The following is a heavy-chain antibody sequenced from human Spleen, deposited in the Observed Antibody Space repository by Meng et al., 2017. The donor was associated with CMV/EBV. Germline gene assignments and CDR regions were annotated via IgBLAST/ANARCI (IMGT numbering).Heavy chain of an antibody. J-gene: IGHJ4*02. D-gene: IGHD5-24*01. V-gene: IGHV1-2*02. Sequence: ASVKVSCKASGYTFTGSYLHWVRQAPGQGLEWMGWINPNSGGTNYAQKFQGRVTMTRDTSISTAYMELSRLRSDDTAVYYCASPSGATTAFDYWGQGTLVTVSS. CDR3: ASPSGATTAFDY. CDR2: INPNSGGT. CDR1: GYTFTGSY.